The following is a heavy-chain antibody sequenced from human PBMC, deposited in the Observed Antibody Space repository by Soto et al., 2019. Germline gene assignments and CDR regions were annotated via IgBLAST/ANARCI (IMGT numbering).Heavy chain of an antibody. CDR3: ARGYRQSGYSSSWVFDY. V-gene: IGHV4-31*03. CDR2: MYYSGST. Sequence: QVQLRESGPGLVKPSQTLSLTCTVSGGSINSGGYYWNWIRQHPGKGLEWIGYMYYSGSTYYNPLLRMRVIRSADTSENHFALKLSSVTAADTAVYFCARGYRQSGYSSSWVFDYWGQGTLVNVSS. CDR1: GGSINSGGYY. D-gene: IGHD6-13*01. J-gene: IGHJ4*02.